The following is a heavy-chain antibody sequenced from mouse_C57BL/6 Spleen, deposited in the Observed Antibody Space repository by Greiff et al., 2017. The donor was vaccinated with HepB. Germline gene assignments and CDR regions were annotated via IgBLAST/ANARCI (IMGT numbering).Heavy chain of an antibody. CDR3: ARNRGQPYFDY. Sequence: VQLQESGPALAQPPQSLSITCTVSGSPLTRYGVHWSRQSPGKGLEWLGVIWSGGSTDYNAAFISRLSISKDNSKSQVFFKMNSLQADDTAIYYCARNRGQPYFDYWGQGTTLTVSS. V-gene: IGHV2-2*01. J-gene: IGHJ2*01. CDR2: IWSGGST. CDR1: GSPLTRYG.